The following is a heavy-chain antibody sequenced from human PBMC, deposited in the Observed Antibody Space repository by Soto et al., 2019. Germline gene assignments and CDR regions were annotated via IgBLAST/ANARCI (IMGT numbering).Heavy chain of an antibody. CDR2: IYYSGST. J-gene: IGHJ4*02. Sequence: SETLSLTCTVSGGSISSSSYYWGWIRQPPGKGLEWIGSIYYSGSTYYNPSLKSRVTISVDTSKNPFSLKLSSVTVADTAVYYCARHDFGDLDYWGQGSLVPVSS. V-gene: IGHV4-39*01. D-gene: IGHD4-17*01. CDR1: GGSISSSSYY. CDR3: ARHDFGDLDY.